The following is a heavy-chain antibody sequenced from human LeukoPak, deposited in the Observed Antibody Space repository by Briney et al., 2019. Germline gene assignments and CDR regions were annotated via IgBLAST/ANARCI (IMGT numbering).Heavy chain of an antibody. CDR3: AGESIKYNWKLNWFDP. D-gene: IGHD1-1*01. V-gene: IGHV3-21*01. CDR1: GFTFSSYS. Sequence: PGGSLRLSCAASGFTFSSYSMNWVRQAPGKGLEWVSSISSSSSYIYYADSVKGRFTISRDNAKNSLYLQMNSLRAEDTAVYYCAGESIKYNWKLNWFDPWGQGTLVTVSS. J-gene: IGHJ5*02. CDR2: ISSSSSYI.